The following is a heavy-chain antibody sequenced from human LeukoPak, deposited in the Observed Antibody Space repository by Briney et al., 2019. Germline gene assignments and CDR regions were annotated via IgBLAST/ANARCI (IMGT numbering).Heavy chain of an antibody. D-gene: IGHD6-19*01. V-gene: IGHV7-4-1*02. CDR3: ARDRGSGWSRGAFDI. CDR2: ISTNTGNP. Sequence: ASVKVSCKSSGYTFTSYAMNWVRQAPGQGLEWMGWISTNTGNPTYAQGFTGRFVFSLDTPVSTAYLQISSLKAEDTAVYYCARDRGSGWSRGAFDIWGQGTMVTVSS. J-gene: IGHJ3*02. CDR1: GYTFTSYA.